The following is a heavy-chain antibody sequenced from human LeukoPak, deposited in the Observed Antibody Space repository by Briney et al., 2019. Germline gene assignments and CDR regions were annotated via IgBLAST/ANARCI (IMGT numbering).Heavy chain of an antibody. V-gene: IGHV4-61*02. CDR2: IYTSGST. J-gene: IGHJ6*03. CDR3: ARERFQLCGGDCFDYYYYYMDV. D-gene: IGHD2-21*02. Sequence: PSETLSLTCTVSGGSISSGSYYWSWIRQPAGKGLEWIGRIYTSGSTNYNPSLKSRVTISVDTSKNHFPLTLTSVTAADTAVYYCARERFQLCGGDCFDYYYYYMDVWGKGATVAISS. CDR1: GGSISSGSYY.